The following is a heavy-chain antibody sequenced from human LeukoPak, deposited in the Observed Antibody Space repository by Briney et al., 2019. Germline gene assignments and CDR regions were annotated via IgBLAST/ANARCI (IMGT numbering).Heavy chain of an antibody. CDR1: GGSISSSSYY. J-gene: IGHJ4*02. V-gene: IGHV4-39*07. Sequence: PSETLSLTCTVSGGSISSSSYYWGWIRQPPGKGLEWIGSIYYSGSTYYNPSLKSRVTISVDTSKNQFSLKLSSVTAADTAVYYCARGITIVGATRAYFDYWGQGTLVTVSS. CDR2: IYYSGST. CDR3: ARGITIVGATRAYFDY. D-gene: IGHD1-26*01.